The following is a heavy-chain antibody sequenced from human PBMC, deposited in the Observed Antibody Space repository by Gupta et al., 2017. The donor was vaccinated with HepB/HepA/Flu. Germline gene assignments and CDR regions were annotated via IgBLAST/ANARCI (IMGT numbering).Heavy chain of an antibody. Sequence: QPQLVESGGGVVKPGQSLRLSCGGSGFTFKDFFMGWVRQAPGKGLEWISYISSGGDKKYYADSVKGRFTISRDNANKILYLQIDSLSVEDTAVYFCARDIWQAAVKADAFDVWGPGTMVTVSS. D-gene: IGHD2-15*01. J-gene: IGHJ3*01. CDR1: GFTFKDFF. CDR2: ISSGGDKK. CDR3: ARDIWQAAVKADAFDV. V-gene: IGHV3-11*04.